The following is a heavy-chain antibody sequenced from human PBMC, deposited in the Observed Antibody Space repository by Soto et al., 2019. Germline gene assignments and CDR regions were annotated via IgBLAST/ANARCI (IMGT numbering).Heavy chain of an antibody. CDR3: ARDGSGAMVGDYYMDV. CDR1: GGSISSYY. D-gene: IGHD2-2*01. CDR2: IYYSGST. Sequence: SETLSLTCTVPGGSISSYYWSWIRQPPGKGLGWIGYIYYSGSTNYNPSLKSRVTISVDTSKNQFSLKLSSVTAADTAVYYCARDGSGAMVGDYYMDVWGKGTTVTVSS. V-gene: IGHV4-59*01. J-gene: IGHJ6*03.